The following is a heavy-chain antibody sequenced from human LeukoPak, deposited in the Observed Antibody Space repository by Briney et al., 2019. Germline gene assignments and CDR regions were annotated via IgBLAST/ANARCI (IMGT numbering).Heavy chain of an antibody. D-gene: IGHD3-22*01. Sequence: PSETLSLTCTVSGGSISSSSYYWGWIRQPPGKGLEWIGSIYYSGSTYYNPSLKSRVTISVDTSKNQFSLKLSSVTAADTAVYYCARGTRSMGYYDSSGYSYYYYYYMDVWGKGTTVTVSS. CDR2: IYYSGST. V-gene: IGHV4-39*07. CDR1: GGSISSSSYY. CDR3: ARGTRSMGYYDSSGYSYYYYYYMDV. J-gene: IGHJ6*03.